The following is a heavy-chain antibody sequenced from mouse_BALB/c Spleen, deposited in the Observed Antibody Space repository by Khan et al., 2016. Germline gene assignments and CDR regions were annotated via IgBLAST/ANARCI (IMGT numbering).Heavy chain of an antibody. D-gene: IGHD1-1*01. CDR3: ARIYSGYAMDY. Sequence: QIQLVQSGPELKKPGETVKISCKASGYSLTNYGMNWVKQAPGKGLKWMGWINTYTGEPNYADDFKGRFAFSLETSTSTAYLQINNLKNEDTATYFCARIYSGYAMDYWGQGTSVTVSS. J-gene: IGHJ4*01. CDR2: INTYTGEP. V-gene: IGHV9-3-1*01. CDR1: GYSLTNYG.